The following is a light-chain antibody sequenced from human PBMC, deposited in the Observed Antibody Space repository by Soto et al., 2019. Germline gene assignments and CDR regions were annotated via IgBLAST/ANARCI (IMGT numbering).Light chain of an antibody. CDR1: QGVRSN. CDR2: GAF. Sequence: EIVMTQSPVTRSVSPGERATLSCRASQGVRSNLAWYQQKPGQAPSLLIYGAFTRATGIPTRFSGTGSGTELTLTISSLQSEDFALYYCQQYNEWPLTFGQGTKV. V-gene: IGKV3-15*01. J-gene: IGKJ1*01. CDR3: QQYNEWPLT.